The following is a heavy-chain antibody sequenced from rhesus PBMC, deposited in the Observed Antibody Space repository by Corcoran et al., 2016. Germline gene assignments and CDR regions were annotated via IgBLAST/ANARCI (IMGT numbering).Heavy chain of an antibody. Sequence: QVQLQESGPGLVKPSETLSLTCAVSGYSINSGFYWVWIRQPPGKGLEYIASISGGSGSTNYNPSLKSRVTFSKDMAKNQFSLKLTSVTAADTAVYYCARHGLTGGFDYWGQGVLVTVSS. CDR2: ISGGSGST. CDR3: ARHGLTGGFDY. J-gene: IGHJ4*01. V-gene: IGHV4-99*01. CDR1: GYSINSGFY. D-gene: IGHD7-45*01.